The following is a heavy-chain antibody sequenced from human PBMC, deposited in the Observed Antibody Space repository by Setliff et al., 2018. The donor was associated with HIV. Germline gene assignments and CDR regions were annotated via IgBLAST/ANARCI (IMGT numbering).Heavy chain of an antibody. Sequence: GGSLRLSCAASGFTFSSYAMSWVRQAPGKGLEWVSVIYSGGSSTYYADSVKGRFTISRDNSKNTLYLQMNSLKTEDTAVYYCTTISWVVATTPFLNWGQGTLVTVSS. D-gene: IGHD5-12*01. CDR1: GFTFSSYA. V-gene: IGHV3-23*03. CDR3: TTISWVVATTPFLN. CDR2: IYSGGSST. J-gene: IGHJ4*02.